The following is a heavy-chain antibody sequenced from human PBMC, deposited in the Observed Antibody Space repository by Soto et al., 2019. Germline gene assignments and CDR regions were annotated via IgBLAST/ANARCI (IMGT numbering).Heavy chain of an antibody. CDR2: IYPGDSDT. D-gene: IGHD2-15*01. CDR3: ASIRQLGYCSGGTCCAVFHI. V-gene: IGHV5-51*01. Sequence: PGESLKISCKGSGYSFTSYWLAWVLQMPGKGLEWMGIIYPGDSDTRYSPSFQGQVTISVDKSISTAYLQWSSLKASDTAMYYCASIRQLGYCSGGTCCAVFHIWGHVRMVIV. CDR1: GYSFTSYW. J-gene: IGHJ3*02.